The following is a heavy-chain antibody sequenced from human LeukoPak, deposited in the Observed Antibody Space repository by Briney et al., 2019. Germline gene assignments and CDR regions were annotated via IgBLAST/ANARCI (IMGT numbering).Heavy chain of an antibody. Sequence: SGTLSLTCAVSGASITSSHWWSWARRPPGKGLEWIGSIYYSGSTYYNPSLKSRVTVSVDTSKNQFSLNLSSVTAADTAVYYCVRGSTLRHYQYWGQGTLVTVSS. D-gene: IGHD3-16*01. CDR2: IYYSGST. CDR1: GASITSSHW. J-gene: IGHJ4*02. V-gene: IGHV4-4*02. CDR3: VRGSTLRHYQY.